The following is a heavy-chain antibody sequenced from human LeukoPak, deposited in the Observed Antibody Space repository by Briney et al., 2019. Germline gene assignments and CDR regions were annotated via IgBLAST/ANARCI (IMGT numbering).Heavy chain of an antibody. CDR1: GFTFSSYA. V-gene: IGHV3-30*04. D-gene: IGHD6-19*01. CDR3: ARTKTGYGSGWPGDLDY. Sequence: GGSLRLSCAASGFTFSSYAIHWVRQAPGKGLEWVAVISYDGSNKYYADSVKGRFTISRDDSKNTLYLQMNSLRAEDTAVYYCARTKTGYGSGWPGDLDYWGQGTLVTVSS. J-gene: IGHJ4*02. CDR2: ISYDGSNK.